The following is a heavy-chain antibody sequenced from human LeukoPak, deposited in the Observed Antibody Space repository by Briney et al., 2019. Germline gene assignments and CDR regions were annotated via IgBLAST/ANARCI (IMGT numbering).Heavy chain of an antibody. CDR2: MCGTAGCT. V-gene: IGHV3-23*01. J-gene: IGHJ5*01. CDR1: GFTFYMYA. D-gene: IGHD3-22*01. Sequence: GGSLRLSCQASGFTFYMYAMSRVRQAPGKGLEWVASMCGTAGCTFYPDSVKGRFTISRDNSENVLYLRMNSLTAEDTAIYYCAKDRPNFHENSGHYYRRDGDSWGQGTLVTVSS. CDR3: AKDRPNFHENSGHYYRRDGDS.